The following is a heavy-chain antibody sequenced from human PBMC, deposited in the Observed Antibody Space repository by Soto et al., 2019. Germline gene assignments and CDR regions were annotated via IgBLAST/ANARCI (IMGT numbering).Heavy chain of an antibody. CDR3: GRASGRYCISTSCYRTRTDYYYYYMDV. J-gene: IGHJ6*03. D-gene: IGHD2-2*01. CDR2: IYSGGST. Sequence: GGSLRLSCAASGFTVSSNYMSWVRQAPGKGLEWVSVIYSGGSTYYADSVKGRFTISRDNSKNTLYLQMNSLRAEDTAVYYCGRASGRYCISTSCYRTRTDYYYYYMDVWGKGTTVTVSS. V-gene: IGHV3-66*01. CDR1: GFTVSSNY.